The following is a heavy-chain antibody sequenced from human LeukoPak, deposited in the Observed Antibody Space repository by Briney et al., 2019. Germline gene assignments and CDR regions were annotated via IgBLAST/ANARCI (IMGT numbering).Heavy chain of an antibody. D-gene: IGHD5-18*01. Sequence: SEYLSLTCAVYGGSFSGYYWNWIRQPPGKGLEWIGEINHSGTTNYNPSLKSRVTISVDTSKNQFSMRLSSVTAADTALYYCARARQIQLWHSMPFNYWGQGTLATVSS. J-gene: IGHJ4*02. CDR2: INHSGTT. CDR3: ARARQIQLWHSMPFNY. V-gene: IGHV4-34*01. CDR1: GGSFSGYY.